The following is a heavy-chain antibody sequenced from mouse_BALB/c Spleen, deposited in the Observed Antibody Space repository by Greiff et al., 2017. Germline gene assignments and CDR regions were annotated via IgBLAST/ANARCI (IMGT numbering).Heavy chain of an antibody. CDR3: ARGKVGPYAMDY. V-gene: IGHV5-6-5*01. CDR2: ISSGGST. D-gene: IGHD4-1*01. CDR1: GFTFSSFG. Sequence: DVMLVESGGGLVQPGGSRKLSCAASGFTFSSFGMHWVRQTPEKRLEWVASISSGGSTYYPDSVKGRFTISRDNARNILYLQMSSLRSEDTAMYYCARGKVGPYAMDYWGQGTSVTVSS. J-gene: IGHJ4*01.